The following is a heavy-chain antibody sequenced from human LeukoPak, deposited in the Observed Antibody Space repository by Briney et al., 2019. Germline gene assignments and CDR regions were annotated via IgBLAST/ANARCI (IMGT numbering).Heavy chain of an antibody. V-gene: IGHV3-73*01. Sequence: GGSLRLSCAASGFNFSASAIHWVRQASGKGLEWVGRIRSKAHSYATTYAASLKGRFTISRDDSKNTTYLQMSSLKTDDTAVYYCTRRSIASTRTDDYWGQGTLVTVSS. J-gene: IGHJ4*02. D-gene: IGHD6-13*01. CDR3: TRRSIASTRTDDY. CDR1: GFNFSASA. CDR2: IRSKAHSYAT.